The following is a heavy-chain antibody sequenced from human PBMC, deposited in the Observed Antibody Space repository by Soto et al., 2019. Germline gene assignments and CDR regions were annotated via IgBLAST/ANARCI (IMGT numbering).Heavy chain of an antibody. D-gene: IGHD3-22*01. V-gene: IGHV3-9*01. CDR2: ISWNSGNI. Sequence: EVQLVESGGGLVQPGRSLRLSCAASGFTFDDYAMHWVRQAPGKGLEWVSGISWNSGNIGYADSAKGRFTISRDNAKNXLHLQMNSLRAEDTALYYCAKGSWYYYDRSGYLDYWGQGTLVTVSS. CDR3: AKGSWYYYDRSGYLDY. CDR1: GFTFDDYA. J-gene: IGHJ4*02.